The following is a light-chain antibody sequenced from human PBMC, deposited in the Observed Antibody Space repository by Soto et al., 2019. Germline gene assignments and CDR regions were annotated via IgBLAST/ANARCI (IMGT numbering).Light chain of an antibody. J-gene: IGKJ3*01. V-gene: IGKV3-20*01. Sequence: EIVLTQSPGTLSLSPGERGTLSCRASQSVGNSLVWYQQKPGRAPRLLIYGASGRATGIPGRFSGSGSGTDFTLTISRLEPEDCAVYYCQHYQSSPITFGPGTKVDIK. CDR1: QSVGNS. CDR2: GAS. CDR3: QHYQSSPIT.